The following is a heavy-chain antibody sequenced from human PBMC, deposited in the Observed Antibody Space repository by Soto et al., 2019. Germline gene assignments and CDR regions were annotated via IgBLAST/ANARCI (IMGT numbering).Heavy chain of an antibody. CDR1: GFRFSSYA. CDR3: AKGFASGYNCFDS. J-gene: IGHJ4*02. V-gene: IGHV3-23*01. D-gene: IGHD5-12*01. Sequence: EVQLLESGGGLVQPGGSLRLSCAASGFRFSSYAMSWVRQAPGKGLEWVSGISGSGDSTYHADSVKGRFTISRDNSKNTLYLQMNSLKAEDTAVYYCAKGFASGYNCFDSWGQGTLVTVSS. CDR2: ISGSGDST.